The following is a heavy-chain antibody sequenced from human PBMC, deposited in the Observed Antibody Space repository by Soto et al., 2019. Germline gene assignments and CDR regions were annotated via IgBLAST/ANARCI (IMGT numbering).Heavy chain of an antibody. CDR2: IYYSGST. Sequence: PSETLSLTCTVSGGSISSSSYYWGWIRQPPGKGLEWIGSIYYSGSTYYNPSLKSRVTISVDTSKNQFSLKLSSVTAADTAVYYCASEWSPAASFDCYYYYGMDVWGQGTTVTVSS. D-gene: IGHD2-2*01. CDR3: ASEWSPAASFDCYYYYGMDV. J-gene: IGHJ6*02. CDR1: GGSISSSSYY. V-gene: IGHV4-39*01.